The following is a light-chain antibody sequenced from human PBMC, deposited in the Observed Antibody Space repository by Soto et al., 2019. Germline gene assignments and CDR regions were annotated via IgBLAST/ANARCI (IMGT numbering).Light chain of an antibody. CDR3: QQYGSSPLT. Sequence: EIVLTQSPGTLSLSPGERATLSCRASHSVSSSYLAWYQQKPGQAPRLLIYGASSRATGNPDRFSGSGSGTDFTLTISSLEPDEFAVYYCQQYGSSPLTFGGGTKVEIK. CDR2: GAS. V-gene: IGKV3-20*01. J-gene: IGKJ4*01. CDR1: HSVSSSY.